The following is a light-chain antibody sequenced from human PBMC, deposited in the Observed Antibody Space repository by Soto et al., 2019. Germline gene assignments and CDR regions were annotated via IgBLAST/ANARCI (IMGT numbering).Light chain of an antibody. CDR3: QQYGSSPPWT. J-gene: IGKJ1*01. V-gene: IGKV3-20*01. CDR1: QSVSSNS. Sequence: EIVLTQSPGTLSLSPGERATLSCRASQSVSSNSLAWYQQKPGQAPRLLIFGASNRATGIPDRFSGGGSGTDFTLTISRLEPEDFAVYYCQQYGSSPPWTFGQGTKVDIK. CDR2: GAS.